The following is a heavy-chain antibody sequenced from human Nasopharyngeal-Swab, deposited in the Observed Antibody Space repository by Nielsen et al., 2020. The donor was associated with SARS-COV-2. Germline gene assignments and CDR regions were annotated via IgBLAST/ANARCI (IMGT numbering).Heavy chain of an antibody. J-gene: IGHJ6*02. V-gene: IGHV5-51*01. CDR2: IYPGDSDT. D-gene: IGHD3-22*01. CDR1: GYSFTSYW. CDR3: ARTPDPGGYYNYYYYYGMDV. Sequence: GESLKISCKGSGYSFTSYWIGWVRQMPGKGLEWMGIIYPGDSDTRYSPSFQGQVTISADKSISTAYPQWSSLKASDTAMYYCARTPDPGGYYNYYYYYGMDVWGQGTTVTVSS.